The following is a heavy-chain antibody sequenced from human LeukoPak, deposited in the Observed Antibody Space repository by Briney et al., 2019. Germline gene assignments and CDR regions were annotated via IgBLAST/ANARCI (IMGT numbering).Heavy chain of an antibody. CDR3: ARDGV. CDR1: GYTFTSYF. J-gene: IGHJ6*02. Sequence: ASVKVSCKASGYTFTSYFMHWVRQAPGQGLEWMGIINPSGGSTSYTQKFQGRVAMTRDTSISTAYMELSRLRSDDTAVYYCARDGVWGQGTTVTVSS. V-gene: IGHV1-46*01. CDR2: INPSGGST.